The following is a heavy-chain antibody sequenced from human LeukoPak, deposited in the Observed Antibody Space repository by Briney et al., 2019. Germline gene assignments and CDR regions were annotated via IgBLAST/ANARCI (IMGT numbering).Heavy chain of an antibody. Sequence: PSETLSLTCTVSGYSMSSGYYWGWIRQPPGKGLQWIGSIVHSGNSYYNPSLKSRVTISVDTSKNQFSLKVNSVTAADTAVYYCARTYDYIWGSFRSHSFDSWGQGTLVTVSS. CDR2: IVHSGNS. V-gene: IGHV4-38-2*02. J-gene: IGHJ4*02. CDR3: ARTYDYIWGSFRSHSFDS. CDR1: GYSMSSGYY. D-gene: IGHD3-16*02.